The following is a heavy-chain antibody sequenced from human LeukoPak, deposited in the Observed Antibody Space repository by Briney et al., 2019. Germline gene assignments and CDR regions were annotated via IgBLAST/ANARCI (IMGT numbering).Heavy chain of an antibody. D-gene: IGHD3-22*01. J-gene: IGHJ6*03. Sequence: PGRSLRLSCAASGFTFSSYAMHWVRKAPGKGLEWVAVISYDGSNKYYADSVKGRFTISRDNSKNTLYLQMNSLRAEDTAVYYCARAMYYYDSSANYYYYYYMDVWGKGTTVTVSS. CDR3: ARAMYYYDSSANYYYYYYMDV. V-gene: IGHV3-30*04. CDR1: GFTFSSYA. CDR2: ISYDGSNK.